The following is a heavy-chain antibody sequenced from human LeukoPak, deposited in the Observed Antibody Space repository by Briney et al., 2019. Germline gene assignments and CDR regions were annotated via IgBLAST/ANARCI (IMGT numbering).Heavy chain of an antibody. CDR1: GFTFSSYG. D-gene: IGHD3-3*01. V-gene: IGHV3-30*02. Sequence: PGGSLRLSCAASGFTFSSYGMHWVRQAPGEGLEWVAFIRYDGSNKYYADSVKGRFTISRDNAKNSLYLQMNSLRAEDTAVYYCARAPYYDFWSGYYPSWFDPWGQGTLVTVSS. CDR2: IRYDGSNK. CDR3: ARAPYYDFWSGYYPSWFDP. J-gene: IGHJ5*02.